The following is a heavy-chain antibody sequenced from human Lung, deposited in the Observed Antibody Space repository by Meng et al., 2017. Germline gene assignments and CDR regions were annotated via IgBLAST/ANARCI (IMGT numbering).Heavy chain of an antibody. D-gene: IGHD4-11*01. V-gene: IGHV4-34*01. CDR3: ARGPTTMAHDFDY. J-gene: IGHJ4*02. CDR2: INHSGCT. CDR1: GGSLLDYD. Sequence: LVPTGGAGVFEPLATWSLPCVVFGGSLLDYDWSGIRRPPGNGLEWIGEINHSGCTNYNPSLESRATISVDPSQNNLSLKLSSVTAADSAVYYCARGPTTMAHDFDYWGQGTLVTVSS.